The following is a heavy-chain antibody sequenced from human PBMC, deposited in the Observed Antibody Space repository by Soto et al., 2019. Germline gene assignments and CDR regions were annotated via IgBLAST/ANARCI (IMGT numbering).Heavy chain of an antibody. CDR1: GFTFSSYA. V-gene: IGHV3-30-3*01. J-gene: IGHJ4*02. CDR2: ISYDGSNK. Sequence: QVQLVESGGGVVQPGRSLRLSCAASGFTFSSYAMHWVRQAPGKGLEWVAVISYDGSNKYYADSVKGRFTISRDNSKNTLYLQMNSLRAEDTAVYYCARAPYFDYWGQGTLVTVSS. CDR3: ARAPYFDY.